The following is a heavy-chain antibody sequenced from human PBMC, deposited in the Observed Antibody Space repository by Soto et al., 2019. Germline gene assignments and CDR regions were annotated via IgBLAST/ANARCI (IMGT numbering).Heavy chain of an antibody. Sequence: GSLRLSCGAAGFTFSSYCMPWVRPAPGKGVEWGAFIWYDGSNKYYADSVKGRFTISRDNSKNTLYLQMNSLRAEDTAVYYCARDPDRYNWIYVKYGMDVWGQGTTVTVSS. CDR3: ARDPDRYNWIYVKYGMDV. D-gene: IGHD1-7*01. CDR1: GFTFSSYC. J-gene: IGHJ6*02. V-gene: IGHV3-33*01. CDR2: IWYDGSNK.